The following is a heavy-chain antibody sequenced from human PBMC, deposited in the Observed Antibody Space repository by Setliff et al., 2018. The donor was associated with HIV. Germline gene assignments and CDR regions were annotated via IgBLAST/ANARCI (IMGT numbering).Heavy chain of an antibody. J-gene: IGHJ2*01. CDR2: IIPILGTT. V-gene: IGHV1-69*13. Sequence: SVKVSCKAAGGIFRSYAISWVRQAPGQGLEWMGGIIPILGTTNYAQKFQGRVTITADESTDTAYMDLSSLRSEDTAVYYCARGHSSSTNWFFDLWGRGTLVTVSS. CDR3: ARGHSSSTNWFFDL. D-gene: IGHD6-6*01. CDR1: GGIFRSYA.